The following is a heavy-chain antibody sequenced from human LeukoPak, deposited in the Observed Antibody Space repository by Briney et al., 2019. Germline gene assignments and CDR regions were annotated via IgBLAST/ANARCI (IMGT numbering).Heavy chain of an antibody. D-gene: IGHD3-22*01. CDR2: ISGSGGST. V-gene: IGHV3-23*01. CDR3: AKDRGYYYDSSGHYIDLPIDY. CDR1: GFTFSSYG. J-gene: IGHJ4*02. Sequence: GGSLRLSCAASGFTFSSYGMSWVRQAPGKGLEWVSAISGSGGSTYYADSVKGRFTISRDNSKNTLYLQMNSLRAEDTAVYYCAKDRGYYYDSSGHYIDLPIDYWGQGTLVTVSS.